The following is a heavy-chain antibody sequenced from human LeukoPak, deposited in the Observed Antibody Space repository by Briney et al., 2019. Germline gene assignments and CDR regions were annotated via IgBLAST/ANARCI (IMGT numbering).Heavy chain of an antibody. CDR2: INWNSGSI. D-gene: IGHD4-17*01. CDR1: GFTFDDYA. J-gene: IGHJ5*02. V-gene: IGHV3-9*01. Sequence: GRSLRLSCAASGFTFDDYAMHWVRQAPGKGLEWVSGINWNSGSIGYADSVKGRFTISRDNAKNSLYLQMNSLRAEDTALYYCAKGSTPTVTTPNWFDPWGQGTLVTVSS. CDR3: AKGSTPTVTTPNWFDP.